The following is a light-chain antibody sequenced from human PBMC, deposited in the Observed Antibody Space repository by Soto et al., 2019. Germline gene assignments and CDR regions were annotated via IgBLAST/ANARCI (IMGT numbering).Light chain of an antibody. Sequence: QSVLTQPPSPSGTPGQRVTISCSGSSSNIGNNFVYWYQHFPGTAPKLLIYRNNQRPSGVPDRFSGSKSGTSASLAISGLRSEDEADYYCAAWDDSLSGVVFGGGTQLTVL. CDR1: SSNIGNNF. J-gene: IGLJ2*01. V-gene: IGLV1-47*01. CDR2: RNN. CDR3: AAWDDSLSGVV.